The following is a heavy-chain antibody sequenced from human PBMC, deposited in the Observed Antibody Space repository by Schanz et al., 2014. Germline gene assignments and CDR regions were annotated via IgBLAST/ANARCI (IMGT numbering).Heavy chain of an antibody. CDR3: ARDRVYRFLKGENRFYFDY. CDR2: ISPYNGNT. V-gene: IGHV1-18*04. D-gene: IGHD3-3*01. J-gene: IGHJ4*02. Sequence: QVQLVQSGREVKKPGASVKVSCKASGYTFPSYGISWVRQAPGQGLEWVAWISPYNGNTAYAQNLKGRVRMTTDTSTATAYMELRSLTSDDTAVYYCARDRVYRFLKGENRFYFDYWGQGTLVIVSS. CDR1: GYTFPSYG.